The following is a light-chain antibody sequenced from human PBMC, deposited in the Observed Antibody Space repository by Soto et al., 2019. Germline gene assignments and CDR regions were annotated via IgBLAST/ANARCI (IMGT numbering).Light chain of an antibody. V-gene: IGKV1-39*01. CDR1: QRVDSY. Sequence: DIQVTQSPSSLSASEGDSVTLSCQTSQRVDSYIHWYQQQAGKAPKLLIYAASTLQDGVPSRFSGGGSGTGFSLTITRLQPEDSATYYCQQTYTSVATFGQGTKV. CDR3: QQTYTSVAT. CDR2: AAS. J-gene: IGKJ1*01.